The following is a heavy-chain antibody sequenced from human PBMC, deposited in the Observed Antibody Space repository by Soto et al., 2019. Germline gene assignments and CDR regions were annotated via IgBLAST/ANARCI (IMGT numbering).Heavy chain of an antibody. CDR2: IIPIFGTA. D-gene: IGHD6-13*01. CDR1: GGTFSSYA. Sequence: SVKVSCKASGGTFSSYAISWVRQAPGQGLEWMGGIIPIFGTANYGQKFQGRVTITADESTSTAYMELSSLRSEDTAVYYCATASTRYSRSWPYYYYYYGMDVWGQGTTVTVSS. CDR3: ATASTRYSRSWPYYYYYYGMDV. J-gene: IGHJ6*02. V-gene: IGHV1-69*13.